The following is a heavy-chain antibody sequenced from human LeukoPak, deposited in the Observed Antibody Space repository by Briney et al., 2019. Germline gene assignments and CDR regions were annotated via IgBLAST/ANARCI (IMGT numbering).Heavy chain of an antibody. CDR2: ISGIGGRT. D-gene: IGHD3-3*01. Sequence: GGPLRLSCAAPEFTSGFTFEDNALNWVAQVQGKGLDWASGISGIGGRTGYADSVQGRFTISRDNSRNSLHLQMNSLRVEDTAFYYCVKDSNYDFWSGYYKGFDNWGQGTLVTVSS. CDR1: GFTFEDNA. J-gene: IGHJ4*02. CDR3: VKDSNYDFWSGYYKGFDN. V-gene: IGHV3-20*04.